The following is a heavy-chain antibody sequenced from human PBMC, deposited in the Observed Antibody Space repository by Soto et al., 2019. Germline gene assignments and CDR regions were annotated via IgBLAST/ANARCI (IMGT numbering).Heavy chain of an antibody. J-gene: IGHJ4*02. CDR1: GGTFSSYA. D-gene: IGHD5-12*01. CDR2: IVPIVDTS. CDR3: VRVVAIPGYPDN. Sequence: QVQLVQSGAEVRQPASSVKVSCKTSGGTFSSYAISWVRQAPGQGLEWMGGIVPIVDTSTYAQKFQGRVTITADESTSTVCMELSSLRSDDTAVYYCVRVVAIPGYPDNWGQGTLVTVSS. V-gene: IGHV1-69*12.